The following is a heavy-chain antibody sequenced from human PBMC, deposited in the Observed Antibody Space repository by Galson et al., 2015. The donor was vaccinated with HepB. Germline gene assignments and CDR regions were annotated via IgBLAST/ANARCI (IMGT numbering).Heavy chain of an antibody. J-gene: IGHJ5*02. CDR1: GFTFSDYY. CDR3: ARAVGDPTGRFDP. D-gene: IGHD4-17*01. V-gene: IGHV3-11*06. CDR2: ISSSSSYT. Sequence: SLRLSCAASGFTFSDYYMSWIRQAPGKGLEWVSYISSSSSYTNYADSVKGRFTISRDNAKNSLYLQMNSLRAEDTAVYYCARAVGDPTGRFDPWGQGTLVTVSS.